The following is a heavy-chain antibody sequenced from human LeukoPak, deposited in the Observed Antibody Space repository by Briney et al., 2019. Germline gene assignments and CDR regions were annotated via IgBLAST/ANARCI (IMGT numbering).Heavy chain of an antibody. V-gene: IGHV3-30*02. CDR3: AKVEYGGNSSFYYYYYYMDV. D-gene: IGHD4-23*01. Sequence: PGGSLRLSCAASGFTFSSYGMHWVRQAPGKGLEWVAFIWYDGSNKYYADSVKGRFTISRDNSKNTLYLQMNSLRAEDTAVYYCAKVEYGGNSSFYYYYYYMDVWGKGTTVTVSS. CDR2: IWYDGSNK. J-gene: IGHJ6*03. CDR1: GFTFSSYG.